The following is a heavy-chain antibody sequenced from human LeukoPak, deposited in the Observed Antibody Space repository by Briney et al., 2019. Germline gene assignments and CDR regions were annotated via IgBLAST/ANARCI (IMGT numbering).Heavy chain of an antibody. V-gene: IGHV4-59*01. Sequence: SETLSLTCTVSGGSISSFYWSWIRQPPGKGLEWIGFISYSGSTNYNPSLKSRVTISVDTSKNQFSLKLSSVTTADTAVYYCARAYNYYPNWGQGTLVTVSS. CDR2: ISYSGST. CDR1: GGSISSFY. CDR3: ARAYNYYPN. D-gene: IGHD3-22*01. J-gene: IGHJ4*02.